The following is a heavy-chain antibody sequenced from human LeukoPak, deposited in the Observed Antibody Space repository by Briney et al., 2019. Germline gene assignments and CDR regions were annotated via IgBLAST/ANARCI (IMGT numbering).Heavy chain of an antibody. CDR3: AKVDRRELGPYYFDY. CDR1: GFIFYNYA. V-gene: IGHV3-23*01. J-gene: IGHJ4*02. Sequence: GGSLRLSCATSGFIFYNYAMNWVRQGPGKGLEWVSGISGSGGSTYYAVSVRGRFTISRDNSKNTLYLQINSLRAEDTAVYYCAKVDRRELGPYYFDYWGQGTLVTASS. D-gene: IGHD3-16*02. CDR2: ISGSGGST.